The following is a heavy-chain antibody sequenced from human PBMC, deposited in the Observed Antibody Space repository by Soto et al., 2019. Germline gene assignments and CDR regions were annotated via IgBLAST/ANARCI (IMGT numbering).Heavy chain of an antibody. V-gene: IGHV1-2*02. Sequence: GGSVKVSFKACGYVFTDYYIHWVRQAPGQGLEWMGWNNPNGGDTNYAQKFRGRVTLTRDTSISTAYMELRRLTSDDTAVYYCARVTSRTNWFDPWGQGTMVTVSS. CDR1: GYVFTDYY. CDR3: ARVTSRTNWFDP. J-gene: IGHJ5*02. CDR2: NNPNGGDT.